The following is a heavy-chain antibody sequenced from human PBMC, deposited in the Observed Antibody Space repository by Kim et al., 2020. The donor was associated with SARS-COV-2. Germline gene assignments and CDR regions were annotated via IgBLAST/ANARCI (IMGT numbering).Heavy chain of an antibody. CDR3: AKFTSSLGKGDGLDY. Sequence: GGSLRLSCAASGFTFSSYAMSWVRQAPGKGLEWVSAISSSAAGTYYADSVKGRFTVSRDNSKNTVYLQMNSLRAEDTAVYYCAKFTSSLGKGDGLDYWGQGTLVTVSS. CDR2: ISSSAAGT. D-gene: IGHD2-2*01. V-gene: IGHV3-23*01. J-gene: IGHJ4*02. CDR1: GFTFSSYA.